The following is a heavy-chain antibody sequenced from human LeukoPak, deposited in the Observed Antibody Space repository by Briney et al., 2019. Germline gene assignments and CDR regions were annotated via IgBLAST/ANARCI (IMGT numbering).Heavy chain of an antibody. CDR2: IYYSGNT. CDR3: ARHVSSGSPSYYFDY. V-gene: IGHV4-59*01. D-gene: IGHD3-10*01. Sequence: SETLSLTCTVSGGSISPYYWSWIRQPPGKGLEWLGYIYYSGNTDYNPSLKSRVAISVDTSKNQFSLKLSSVTAADTAVYYCARHVSSGSPSYYFDYWGQGTLVPVSS. CDR1: GGSISPYY. J-gene: IGHJ4*02.